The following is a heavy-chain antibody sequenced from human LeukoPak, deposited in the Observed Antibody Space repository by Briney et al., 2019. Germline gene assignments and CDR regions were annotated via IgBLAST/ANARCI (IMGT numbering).Heavy chain of an antibody. CDR1: GGSISSGGYY. J-gene: IGHJ4*02. CDR2: IYYSGST. Sequence: SETLSLTCTVSGGSISSGGYYWSWIRQHPGKGLEWIGYIYYSGSTYYNPSLRSRVTISVDTSKNQFSLKLSSVTAADTAVYYCARARMDTAMATYFDYWGQGTLVTVSS. CDR3: ARARMDTAMATYFDY. V-gene: IGHV4-31*03. D-gene: IGHD5-18*01.